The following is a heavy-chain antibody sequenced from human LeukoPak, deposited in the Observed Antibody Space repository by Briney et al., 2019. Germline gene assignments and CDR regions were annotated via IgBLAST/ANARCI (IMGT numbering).Heavy chain of an antibody. J-gene: IGHJ4*02. D-gene: IGHD5-24*01. V-gene: IGHV3-21*01. CDR2: ISSSSLYI. CDR1: GFTFSSYS. CDR3: AREGDGYNSPIDY. Sequence: GGSLRLSCAASGFTFSSYSMNWVRQAPGKGLEWVSSISSSSLYIYYADSVKGRFTISRDNAKNSLFLQMNSLRAEDTAVYYCAREGDGYNSPIDYWGQGTLVTVSS.